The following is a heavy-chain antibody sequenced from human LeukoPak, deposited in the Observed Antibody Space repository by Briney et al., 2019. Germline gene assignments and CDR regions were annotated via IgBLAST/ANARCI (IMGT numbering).Heavy chain of an antibody. Sequence: PGRSLRLSCAASGFTFDDFAMHWVRQAPGKGLEWVSGVSWNSDSIGYADSVKGRFTISRDNAKNPLYLQMNSLRAEDTALYYCAKRSYYYDSSGYFDYWGQGALVTVSS. CDR3: AKRSYYYDSSGYFDY. CDR2: VSWNSDSI. CDR1: GFTFDDFA. V-gene: IGHV3-9*01. D-gene: IGHD3-22*01. J-gene: IGHJ4*02.